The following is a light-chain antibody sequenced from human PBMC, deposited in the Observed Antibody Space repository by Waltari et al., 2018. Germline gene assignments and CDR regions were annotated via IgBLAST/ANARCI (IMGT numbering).Light chain of an antibody. CDR1: QSVSVY. J-gene: IGKJ1*01. CDR3: QQRTDRPPVT. CDR2: DAS. Sequence: EVVLTQSPATLSLSTGGKATLSCRASQSVSVYLAWYQQKPGQAPRLLIYDASDRAPGVPARVSGSGSGTDFTLTISSLEPEDFAVYYCQQRTDRPPVTFGQGTRVEMK. V-gene: IGKV3-11*01.